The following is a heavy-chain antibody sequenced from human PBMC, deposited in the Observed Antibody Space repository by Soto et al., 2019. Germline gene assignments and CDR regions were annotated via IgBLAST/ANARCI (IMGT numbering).Heavy chain of an antibody. CDR2: ISSSGSTI. V-gene: IGHV3-11*01. D-gene: IGHD1-26*01. Sequence: QVQLVESGGGLVKPGGSLRLSCAASGFTFSDYYMSWIRQAPGKGLEWVSYISSSGSTIYYADSVKGRFTISRDNAKNCLYQQRNSLRADDTAVYYCASDRGAWELPHSFDYWGQGTLVTVSS. CDR3: ASDRGAWELPHSFDY. CDR1: GFTFSDYY. J-gene: IGHJ4*02.